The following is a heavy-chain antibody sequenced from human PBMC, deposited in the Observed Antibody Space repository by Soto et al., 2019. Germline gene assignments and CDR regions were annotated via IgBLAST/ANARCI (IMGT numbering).Heavy chain of an antibody. V-gene: IGHV4-30-4*01. CDR3: GRDLTSNANCIDP. Sequence: SETLSLTCIVSGDSIHVGGYYWTWIRQRPGKGLEWMGYIYYTGKTNYTPTLESRVTMSVDRSKNPFSMRLTSVTAADTAVYFCGRDLTSNANCIDPWGQGTLVTVSS. D-gene: IGHD2-2*01. CDR1: GDSIHVGGYY. CDR2: IYYTGKT. J-gene: IGHJ5*02.